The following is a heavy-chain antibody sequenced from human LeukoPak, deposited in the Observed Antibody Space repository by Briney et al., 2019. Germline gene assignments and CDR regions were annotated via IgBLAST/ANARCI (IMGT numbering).Heavy chain of an antibody. D-gene: IGHD5-18*01. Sequence: GGSLRLPCAASGFKFTSYAMSWVRQAPGKGLEWVSGNSGSGGTTYYADSVKGRFTISRDKSKNTLYLQMTSLRAEDTAVYYCANDLGWIQLNLGRGQGTLVTVSS. CDR3: ANDLGWIQLNLG. V-gene: IGHV3-23*01. J-gene: IGHJ4*02. CDR1: GFKFTSYA. CDR2: NSGSGGTT.